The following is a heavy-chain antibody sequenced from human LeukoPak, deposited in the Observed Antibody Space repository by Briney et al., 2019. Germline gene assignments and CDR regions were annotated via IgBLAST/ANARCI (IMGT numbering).Heavy chain of an antibody. Sequence: PGGSLRLSCAAPGFTTFSNAWMTWVRQAPGKGLEWVGRIKSKADGGTTDYAAPVSGRFIVSRDDSKNMLYLQMNGLKTEDTAVYYCARDRAAPLWFGELGEDFDYWGQGTLVTVSS. CDR3: ARDRAAPLWFGELGEDFDY. D-gene: IGHD3-10*01. CDR2: IKSKADGGTT. J-gene: IGHJ4*02. V-gene: IGHV3-15*01. CDR1: GFTTFSNAW.